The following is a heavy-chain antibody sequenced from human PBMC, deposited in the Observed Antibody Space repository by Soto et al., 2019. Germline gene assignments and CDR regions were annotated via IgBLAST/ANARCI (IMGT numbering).Heavy chain of an antibody. CDR3: VKIGVMNSLDMWFDS. D-gene: IGHD2-21*01. CDR2: ISGSGDRT. CDR1: GFAFSGYV. Sequence: EVQLLESGGGLVQPGGSLRLSCVASGFAFSGYVMTWVRQAPGKGLDWLSSISGSGDRTFYADSVKGRFTISRDTSKNTSYLQMNSLRAEVTAVYYCVKIGVMNSLDMWFDSWGQVTLVTVSA. J-gene: IGHJ5*01. V-gene: IGHV3-23*01.